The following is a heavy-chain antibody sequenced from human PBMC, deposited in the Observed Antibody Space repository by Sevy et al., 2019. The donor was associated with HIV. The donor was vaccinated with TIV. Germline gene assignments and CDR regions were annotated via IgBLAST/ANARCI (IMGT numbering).Heavy chain of an antibody. D-gene: IGHD2-2*01. Sequence: SETLSLTCTVSGASVSSDNFYWSWIRQPPGKGLEWIGYVYYSRSINYSPSLKSRVTISVDTSKNQFSLKLSSVTAADTAVYFCARMGPGARFYHHCYVDVWAKGTTATVSS. V-gene: IGHV4-61*01. CDR3: ARMGPGARFYHHCYVDV. CDR2: VYYSRSI. J-gene: IGHJ6*03. CDR1: GASVSSDNFY.